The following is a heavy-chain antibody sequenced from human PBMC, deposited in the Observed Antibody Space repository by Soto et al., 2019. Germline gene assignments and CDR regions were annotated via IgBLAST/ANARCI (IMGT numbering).Heavy chain of an antibody. Sequence: QVQLVQSGAEVKKPGSSVKVSCKASGGTFSSYAISWVRQAPGQGLEWMGGTFPMFGKANYAQKFQGRVKISADKSTSTAYMELSSLTSEDTAVYYCATVDISTWIDGMDVWGQGTTVTVSS. J-gene: IGHJ6*02. CDR2: TFPMFGKA. CDR3: ATVDISTWIDGMDV. V-gene: IGHV1-69*06. CDR1: GGTFSSYA. D-gene: IGHD6-13*01.